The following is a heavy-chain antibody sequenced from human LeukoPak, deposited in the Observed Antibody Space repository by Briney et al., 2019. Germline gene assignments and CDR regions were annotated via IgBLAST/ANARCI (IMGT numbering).Heavy chain of an antibody. CDR2: ISYDGSNK. Sequence: GGSLRPSCAASGFTFSSYGMHWVRQAPGKGLEWVAVISYDGSNKYYADSVKGRFTISRDNSKNTLYLQMNSLRAEGTAVYYCAKVLLRLGELSPFDYWGQGTLVTVSS. D-gene: IGHD3-16*02. CDR1: GFTFSSYG. CDR3: AKVLLRLGELSPFDY. V-gene: IGHV3-30*18. J-gene: IGHJ4*02.